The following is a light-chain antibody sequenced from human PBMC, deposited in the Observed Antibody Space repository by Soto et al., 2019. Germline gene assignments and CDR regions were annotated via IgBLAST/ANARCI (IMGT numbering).Light chain of an antibody. CDR1: QSVDTS. V-gene: IGKV3-11*01. CDR3: QQRSNWPKFT. Sequence: EIVLTQSPATLSLSPGERATLSCRASQSVDTSLAWYRQRPGQAPRLLIYDASNRATGILARFSGSGSGTDFTLTITSLEPEDFAVYYCQQRSNWPKFTFGPGTKVDIK. CDR2: DAS. J-gene: IGKJ3*01.